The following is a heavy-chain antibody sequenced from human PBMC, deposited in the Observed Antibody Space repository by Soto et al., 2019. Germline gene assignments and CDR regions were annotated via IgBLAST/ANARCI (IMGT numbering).Heavy chain of an antibody. CDR2: ISDGGDLT. Sequence: PGGSLRLSCAASGFTFSSYGMHWVRQAAGKGLEWVAGISDGGDLTYNADSVRGRFTISRDNSRNTLYLQMNSLRSEDTAVYYCARRVIGSSRAFDIWGQGTMVTVSS. V-gene: IGHV3-23*01. D-gene: IGHD3-10*01. J-gene: IGHJ3*02. CDR1: GFTFSSYG. CDR3: ARRVIGSSRAFDI.